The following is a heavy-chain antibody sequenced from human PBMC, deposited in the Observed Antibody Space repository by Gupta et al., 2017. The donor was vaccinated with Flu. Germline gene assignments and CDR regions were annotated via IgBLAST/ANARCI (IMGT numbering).Heavy chain of an antibody. CDR3: ARHCVGYCSGGTCYDENDY. D-gene: IGHD2-15*01. V-gene: IGHV4-39*01. CDR1: GGSISRNSYY. J-gene: IGHJ4*02. Sequence: QVQLQESGPGLVKPSETLSLTCIVSGGSISRNSYYWGWIRQPPGKGLEWIGSIYYSGNTYYNPSLKSRVTISVDTSKNQFSLKLSSVTAADTAVYYCARHCVGYCSGGTCYDENDYWGQGTLVTVSS. CDR2: IYYSGNT.